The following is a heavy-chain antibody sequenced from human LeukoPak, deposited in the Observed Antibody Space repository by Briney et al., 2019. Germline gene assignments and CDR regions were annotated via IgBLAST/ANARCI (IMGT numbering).Heavy chain of an antibody. Sequence: PGGSLRLSCAASGFTFRSFGMTWVRQAPGKGLEWVASISSTSNHKYHADSVKGRFTISRDNDKNSLYLQMNSLRAEDTALYYCATRVTADSYDASDIWGQGTMVTVSP. V-gene: IGHV3-21*06. CDR3: ATRVTADSYDASDI. J-gene: IGHJ3*02. CDR1: GFTFRSFG. CDR2: ISSTSNHK. D-gene: IGHD6-13*01.